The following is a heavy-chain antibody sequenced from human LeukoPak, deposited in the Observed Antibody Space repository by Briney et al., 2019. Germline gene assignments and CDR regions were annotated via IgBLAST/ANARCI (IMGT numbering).Heavy chain of an antibody. Sequence: PSDTLSLTCTFFGRSASSGRYDWRGIRQPPGKGLEWFGYIYYCGSTTYIPSLQRRLTISLDTSKNQFSLKLTSVTAAATVVYYWARDLYGSGSYSHRDWGQGTMVTVSS. J-gene: IGHJ4*02. CDR2: IYYCGST. V-gene: IGHV4-61*01. D-gene: IGHD3-10*01. CDR3: ARDLYGSGSYSHRD. CDR1: GRSASSGRYD.